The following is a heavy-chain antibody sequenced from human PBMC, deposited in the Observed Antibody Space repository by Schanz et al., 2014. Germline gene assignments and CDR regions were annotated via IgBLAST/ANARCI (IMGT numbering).Heavy chain of an antibody. CDR3: AKDGGERYTVADTH. D-gene: IGHD6-19*01. CDR1: GFTFSDSW. J-gene: IGHJ4*02. CDR2: TSHDGSFT. V-gene: IGHV3-74*01. Sequence: EVYLVESGGDLVQPGKSLRLSCAASGFTFSDSWMHWVRQAPGKGLVWVSRTSHDGSFTTFADSVKGRFTISRDNSKNTLYLQMNSLRAEDTAVYYCAKDGGERYTVADTHWGQGTLVTVSS.